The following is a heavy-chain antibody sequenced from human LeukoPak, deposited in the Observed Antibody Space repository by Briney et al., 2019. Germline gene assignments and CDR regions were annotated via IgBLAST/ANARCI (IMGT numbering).Heavy chain of an antibody. V-gene: IGHV3-53*01. CDR1: GFTVSNNY. CDR2: IHSGGTT. Sequence: GGSLRLSCAASGFTVSNNYMSWVRQAPGKGLEWVSVIHSGGTTNYADSVQGRFTISRDNSKTTVYPHMNSLRAEDTAVYYCARDSDSGYGPFASWGQGTLVTVSS. J-gene: IGHJ4*02. D-gene: IGHD5-12*01. CDR3: ARDSDSGYGPFAS.